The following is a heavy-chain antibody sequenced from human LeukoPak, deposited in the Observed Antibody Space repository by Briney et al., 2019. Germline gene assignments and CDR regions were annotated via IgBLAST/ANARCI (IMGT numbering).Heavy chain of an antibody. CDR2: VNPNNGVT. CDR1: EDTFTGYN. V-gene: IGHV1-2*02. Sequence: GSVKVSCKAPEDTFTGYNIHSVRQAPGQGLEWMGWVNPNNGVTEYAQEFQGRVTMTRDTSLSTAYMELSRLRSDDTAVYYCAPDHCTRNYCYEYSYHGMEDWGQGTTVTVSS. J-gene: IGHJ6*02. D-gene: IGHD2-8*01. CDR3: APDHCTRNYCYEYSYHGMED.